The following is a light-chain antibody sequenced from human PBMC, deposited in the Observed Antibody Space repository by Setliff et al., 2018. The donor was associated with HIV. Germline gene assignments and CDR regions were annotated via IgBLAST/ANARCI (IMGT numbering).Light chain of an antibody. J-gene: IGKJ3*01. V-gene: IGKV1-33*01. CDR2: DAS. Sequence: DIQMTQSPSSLSASVGDRVTITCQASQDISSFLNWYQHKPGKAPKLLIYDASNLETGVPSRFSGSGSGTDFTLTISSLQPEDIATYYCQQCDNLPFTFGPGTKVDIK. CDR3: QQCDNLPFT. CDR1: QDISSF.